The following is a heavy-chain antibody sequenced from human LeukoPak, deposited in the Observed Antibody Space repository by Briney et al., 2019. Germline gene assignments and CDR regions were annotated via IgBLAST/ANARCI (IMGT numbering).Heavy chain of an antibody. CDR2: INHSGST. J-gene: IGHJ4*02. Sequence: KPSETLSLTYAVYGGSFSGYYWSWIRQPPGKGLEWIGEINHSGSTNYNPSLKSRVTISVDTSKNQFSLKLSSVTAADTAVYYCARGPSIIAAAYYFDYWGQGTLVTVSS. CDR1: GGSFSGYY. D-gene: IGHD6-13*01. V-gene: IGHV4-34*01. CDR3: ARGPSIIAAAYYFDY.